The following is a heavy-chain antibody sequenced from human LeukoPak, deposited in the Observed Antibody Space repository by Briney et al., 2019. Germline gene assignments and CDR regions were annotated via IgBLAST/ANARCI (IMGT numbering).Heavy chain of an antibody. CDR1: GGSFSGYY. D-gene: IGHD1-26*01. CDR2: INHSGST. CDR3: AREGSAFDY. Sequence: SETLSLTCAVYGGSFSGYYWSWIRQPPGKGLEWVGEINHSGSTNYNPSLKSRVTISVDTSKNQFSLKLSSVTAADTAVYYCAREGSAFDYWGQGTLVTVSS. V-gene: IGHV4-34*01. J-gene: IGHJ4*02.